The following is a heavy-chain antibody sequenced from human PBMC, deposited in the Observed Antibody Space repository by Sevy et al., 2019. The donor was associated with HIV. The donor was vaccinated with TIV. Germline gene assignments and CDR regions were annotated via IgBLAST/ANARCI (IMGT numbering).Heavy chain of an antibody. CDR3: ATTSTPLYYYALDV. J-gene: IGHJ6*02. V-gene: IGHV3-53*01. Sequence: QLGGSLRLSCAASGFTVSSNYMSWVRQAPGKGLEWVSVIYSGEYTYYADSVKGRFTISRDISKNTLNLQMNSLRAEDTAIYYCATTSTPLYYYALDVWGQGTTVTVSS. CDR1: GFTVSSNY. D-gene: IGHD1-26*01. CDR2: IYSGEYT.